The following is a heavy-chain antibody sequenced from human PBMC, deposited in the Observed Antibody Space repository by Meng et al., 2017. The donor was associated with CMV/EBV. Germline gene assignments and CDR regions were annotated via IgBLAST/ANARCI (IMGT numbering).Heavy chain of an antibody. CDR1: GGSISSSSYY. J-gene: IGHJ4*02. Sequence: QPPLQEAGPGLVKPSETLYLTCTVSGGSISSSSYYWGWIRQPPGKGLEWIGSIYYSGSTYYNPSLKSRVTISVDTSKNQFSLKLSSVTAADTAVYYCVTWLWFGELSGYYFDYWGQGTLVTVSS. CDR3: VTWLWFGELSGYYFDY. D-gene: IGHD3-10*01. V-gene: IGHV4-39*07. CDR2: IYYSGST.